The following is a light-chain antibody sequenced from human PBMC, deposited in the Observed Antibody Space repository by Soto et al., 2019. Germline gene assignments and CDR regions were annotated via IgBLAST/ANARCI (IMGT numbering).Light chain of an antibody. CDR2: DGS. Sequence: SYELTQPPSVSEAPGQTARITCGGNNIGSKSVHWYQQKQGQAPVLVVYDGSDRPSGIPERFSGSNSGNTATLTISRVEAGDEADYYCQVWDSSSDHVVFGGGTKLTVL. CDR1: NIGSKS. CDR3: QVWDSSSDHVV. J-gene: IGLJ2*01. V-gene: IGLV3-21*02.